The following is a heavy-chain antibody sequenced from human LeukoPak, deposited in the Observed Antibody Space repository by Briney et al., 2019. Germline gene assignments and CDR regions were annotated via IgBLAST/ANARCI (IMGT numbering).Heavy chain of an antibody. CDR1: GFTFGDYA. D-gene: IGHD3-9*01. CDR2: IRSKAYGETT. Sequence: GRPLRLSCTTSGFTFGDYAMSWVRQAPGKGLEWVGFIRSKAYGETTEYAASVQGRFTISRDDSKSIAYLQMNSLKTEDTAVYYCTRTSGYFDWLFRFDYWGQGTLVTVSS. CDR3: TRTSGYFDWLFRFDY. J-gene: IGHJ4*02. V-gene: IGHV3-49*04.